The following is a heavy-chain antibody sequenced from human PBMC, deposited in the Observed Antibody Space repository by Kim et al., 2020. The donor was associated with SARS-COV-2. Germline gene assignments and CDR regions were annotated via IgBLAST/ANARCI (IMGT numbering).Heavy chain of an antibody. J-gene: IGHJ4*02. V-gene: IGHV5-10-1*01. D-gene: IGHD4-17*01. Sequence: DSYTTYRLSFQCHVTISADKSISTAYLQWSSLKASDTAIYYCARGSDYDYWGQGTLVTVSS. CDR3: ARGSDYDY. CDR2: DSYT.